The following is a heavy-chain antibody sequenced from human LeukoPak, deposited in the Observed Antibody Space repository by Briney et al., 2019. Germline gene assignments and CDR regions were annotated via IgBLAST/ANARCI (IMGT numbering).Heavy chain of an antibody. CDR3: ARAGYGDYPGYYFDY. V-gene: IGHV4-39*07. CDR2: IYYSGST. Sequence: SETLSLTCTVSGGSISSSSYYWGWIRQPPGKGLEWIGTIYYSGSTYYNPSLKSRVTVSVDTSKNQFSLKLSSVTAADTAVYYCARAGYGDYPGYYFDYWGQGTLVTVSS. CDR1: GGSISSSSYY. J-gene: IGHJ4*02. D-gene: IGHD4-17*01.